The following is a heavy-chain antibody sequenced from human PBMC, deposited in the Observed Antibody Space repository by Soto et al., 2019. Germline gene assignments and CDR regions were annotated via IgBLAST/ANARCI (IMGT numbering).Heavy chain of an antibody. CDR2: ISAYNGNT. CDR3: ARAEYYDSSGYYYGAFDI. V-gene: IGHV1-18*01. CDR1: GYTFTSYG. J-gene: IGHJ3*02. Sequence: ASVKVSCKASGYTFTSYGISWVRQAPGQGLEWMGWISAYNGNTNYAQKLQGRVTMTTDTSTSTAYMALRSLRSDDTAVYYCARAEYYDSSGYYYGAFDIWGQGTMVTVSS. D-gene: IGHD3-22*01.